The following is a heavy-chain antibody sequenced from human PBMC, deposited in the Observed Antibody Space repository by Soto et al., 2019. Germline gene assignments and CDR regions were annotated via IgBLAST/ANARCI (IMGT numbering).Heavy chain of an antibody. CDR3: ATYYGSGSYFPDHYYYGMDV. J-gene: IGHJ6*02. CDR1: GFTFSIYS. Sequence: EVQVVESGGGLVQPGGSLRISCAASGFTFSIYSMNWVRQAPGKGLEWISYISSTSSTIYYADSVKGRFTISRDNAKNSPYLQMNSRRAADTAVYYCATYYGSGSYFPDHYYYGMDVWGHGTTVTVSS. CDR2: ISSTSSTI. V-gene: IGHV3-48*01. D-gene: IGHD3-10*01.